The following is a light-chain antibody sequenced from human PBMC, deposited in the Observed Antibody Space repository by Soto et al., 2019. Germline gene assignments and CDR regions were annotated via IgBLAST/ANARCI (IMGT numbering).Light chain of an antibody. J-gene: IGKJ1*01. CDR2: GAS. Sequence: EIVMTQSPATLSVSRGERATLSCRASQSVNINLAWYQQKPGQAPRLLIYGASTRATGIPARFSGSGSGTEFTLTISSLQSEDFAVYYCQHYNNWPPWTFGQGTKVEIK. CDR3: QHYNNWPPWT. CDR1: QSVNIN. V-gene: IGKV3-15*01.